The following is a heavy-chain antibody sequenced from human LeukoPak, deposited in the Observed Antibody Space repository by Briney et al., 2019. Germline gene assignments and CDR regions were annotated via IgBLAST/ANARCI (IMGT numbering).Heavy chain of an antibody. D-gene: IGHD1-7*01. Sequence: TGGSLRFSCSASGFTFTWFSIQGERQAPGKGLEWVAVIWYDGSKKYYADSVKGRFTISRDNSKNTLYLQMNSLRAEDTAIYYCVRYRPTRNYCSTDHWGQGTLVTVSP. J-gene: IGHJ4*02. CDR1: GFTFTWFS. CDR3: VRYRPTRNYCSTDH. V-gene: IGHV3-33*01. CDR2: IWYDGSKK.